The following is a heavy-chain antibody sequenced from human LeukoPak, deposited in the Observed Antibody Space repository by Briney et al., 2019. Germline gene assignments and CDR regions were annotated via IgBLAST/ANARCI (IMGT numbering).Heavy chain of an antibody. D-gene: IGHD1-26*01. CDR3: TREVSGSLYFDY. V-gene: IGHV3-74*01. CDR2: IKTDGGST. J-gene: IGHJ4*02. Sequence: PGGSLRLSCAASGFTFSSYWMHWVRHAPGKGLVWVSRIKTDGGSTNYADSVKGRFTISRDNAKNTLYLQMNSLRAEDTAVYYCTREVSGSLYFDYWGQGTLVTVSS. CDR1: GFTFSSYW.